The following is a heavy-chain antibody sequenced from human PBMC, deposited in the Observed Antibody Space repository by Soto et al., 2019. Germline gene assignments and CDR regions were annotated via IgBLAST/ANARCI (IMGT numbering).Heavy chain of an antibody. CDR2: IYHSGST. V-gene: IGHV4-4*02. J-gene: IGHJ5*02. CDR1: GGSISSSNW. D-gene: IGHD3-22*01. Sequence: SETLSLTCAVSGGSISSSNWWSWVRQPPGKGLEWIGEIYHSGSTNYNPSLKSRVTISVDKSKNQFSLKLSSVTAADTAVYYCARDTNYYDSSGSPWGQGTLVTVSS. CDR3: ARDTNYYDSSGSP.